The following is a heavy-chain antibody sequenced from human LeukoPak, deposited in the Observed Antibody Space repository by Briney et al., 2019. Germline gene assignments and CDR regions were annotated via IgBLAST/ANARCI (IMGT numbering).Heavy chain of an antibody. Sequence: GASVKVSCKASGYTFTSYGISWVRQAPGQGLEWMGWISAYNGNTNYAQKLQGRVTMTTDTSTSTAYMELRSLRSDDTAVYYCARAPPRPLRYFDWLLSTSTFDYWGQGTLVTVSS. J-gene: IGHJ4*02. V-gene: IGHV1-18*01. CDR1: GYTFTSYG. CDR3: ARAPPRPLRYFDWLLSTSTFDY. D-gene: IGHD3-9*01. CDR2: ISAYNGNT.